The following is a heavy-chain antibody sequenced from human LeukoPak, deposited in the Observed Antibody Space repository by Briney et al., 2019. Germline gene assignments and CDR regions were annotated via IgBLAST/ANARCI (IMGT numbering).Heavy chain of an antibody. V-gene: IGHV3-74*01. D-gene: IGHD3-10*02. CDR3: VRGAGGPRNYVLDY. CDR2: LNSDGTTI. J-gene: IGHJ4*02. Sequence: GSLRLSCVASGFTFSGYWIHWVRQAPGMGLVWVSRLNSDGTTINYADSVKGRFTISRDNAKNTVYLQMSGLRDDDTALYFCVRGAGGPRNYVLDYWGQGALVSVSS. CDR1: GFTFSGYW.